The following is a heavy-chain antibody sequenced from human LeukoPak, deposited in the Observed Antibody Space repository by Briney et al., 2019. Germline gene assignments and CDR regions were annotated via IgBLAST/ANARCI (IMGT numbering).Heavy chain of an antibody. CDR3: ARDPALEGTEDYRDFGGVESVDAFDV. D-gene: IGHD4-23*01. CDR2: VIPMFDVT. CDR1: GGTFSSYA. Sequence: SVKVSCKASGGTFSSYALSWMRQAPGQGLELMGRVIPMFDVTDYAQKFQGRVTITADTSTGTAYMELSSLTSDDTAMYYCARDPALEGTEDYRDFGGVESVDAFDVWGQGTMVTVFS. V-gene: IGHV1-69*10. J-gene: IGHJ3*01.